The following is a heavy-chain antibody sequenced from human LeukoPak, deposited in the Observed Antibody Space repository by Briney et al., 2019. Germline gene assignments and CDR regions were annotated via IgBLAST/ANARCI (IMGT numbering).Heavy chain of an antibody. D-gene: IGHD1-1*01. CDR2: IKEDGSEK. CDR3: ARRMGYKSYYFDY. J-gene: IGHJ4*02. V-gene: IGHV3-7*01. Sequence: PGGSLRLSCAASGFTFSTYWMTWVRQAPGKGLEWAANIKEDGSEKYYVDSVRGRFTISRDNAKNSLYLQMNSLGAEDTAVYYCARRMGYKSYYFDYWGQGTLVTVSS. CDR1: GFTFSTYW.